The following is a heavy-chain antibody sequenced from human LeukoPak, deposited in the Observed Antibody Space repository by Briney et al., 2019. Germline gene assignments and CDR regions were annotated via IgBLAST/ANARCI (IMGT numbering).Heavy chain of an antibody. D-gene: IGHD2-2*03. J-gene: IGHJ4*02. CDR2: IAPRSGAT. Sequence: ASVKVSCKAFGYTFTSNYMHWVRQAPGQGLEWVGWIAPRSGATTYSQKFQDRVSMTRDTSITTTYLELATLASDDTAVYYCARDGSVESGHYYFDFWGQGTLVTVSS. CDR1: GYTFTSNY. CDR3: ARDGSVESGHYYFDF. V-gene: IGHV1-2*02.